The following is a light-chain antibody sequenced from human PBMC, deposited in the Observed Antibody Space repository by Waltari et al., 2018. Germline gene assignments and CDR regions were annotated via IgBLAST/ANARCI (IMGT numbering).Light chain of an antibody. CDR2: DAS. V-gene: IGKV3-20*01. Sequence: EIVLTQSPGTLSLSPGERATLSCRASQSLSSTYLAWYQQKSGQAPRLVIYDASLRATGTPDRFSGSGSGTEFTLTISRLEPEDFAVYYCQQYVTSPTFGGGTMVEIK. CDR1: QSLSSTY. CDR3: QQYVTSPT. J-gene: IGKJ4*01.